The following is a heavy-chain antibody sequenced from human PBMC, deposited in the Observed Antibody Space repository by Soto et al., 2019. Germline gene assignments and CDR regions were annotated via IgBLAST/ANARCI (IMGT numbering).Heavy chain of an antibody. D-gene: IGHD3-22*01. CDR2: ISSSSSTI. CDR3: ARGAYYYDSSGLSY. J-gene: IGHJ4*02. CDR1: GFTFSSYS. Sequence: EVQLVESGGGLVQPGGSLRLSCAASGFTFSSYSMNWVRPAPGKGLEWVSYISSSSSTIYYADSVKGRFTISRDNAKNSLFPPMNSLRAEDTAVYYFARGAYYYDSSGLSYWGQGTLVTVSS. V-gene: IGHV3-48*01.